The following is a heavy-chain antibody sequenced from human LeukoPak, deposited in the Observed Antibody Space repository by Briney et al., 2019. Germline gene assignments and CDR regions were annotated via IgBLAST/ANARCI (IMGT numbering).Heavy chain of an antibody. V-gene: IGHV3-48*04. CDR3: ARVGSLSMDV. CDR1: GFTFSSYS. J-gene: IGHJ6*02. Sequence: GGSLRLSCAASGFTFSSYSMNWVRQAPGKGLEWVSYISSSGSTIYYADSVKGRFTISRDNAKNSLYLQMNSLRAEDTAVYYCARVGSLSMDVWGQGTTVTVSS. D-gene: IGHD6-19*01. CDR2: ISSSGSTI.